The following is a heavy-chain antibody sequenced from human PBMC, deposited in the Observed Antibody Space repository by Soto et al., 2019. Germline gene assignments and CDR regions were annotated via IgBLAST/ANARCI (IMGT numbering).Heavy chain of an antibody. D-gene: IGHD2-15*01. CDR1: GGSISSGDYD. J-gene: IGHJ5*02. V-gene: IGHV4-30-4*01. CDR2: MYYSGST. CDR3: ARGGYCSGGSCYSDWFDP. Sequence: SETLSLTCTVSGGSISSGDYDWSWIRQPPGKGLGWIGYMYYSGSTYYNPSLKSRVTISVDMSKNQFSLKLNSVTAADTAVYYCARGGYCSGGSCYSDWFDPWGQGTLVTVSS.